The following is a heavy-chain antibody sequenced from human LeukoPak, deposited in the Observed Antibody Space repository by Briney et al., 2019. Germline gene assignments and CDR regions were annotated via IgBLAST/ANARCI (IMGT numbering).Heavy chain of an antibody. Sequence: PSETLSLTCTVSGGSISSGGYYWSWIRQHPGKGLEWIGYIYYSGSTYYNPSLKSRVTISVDTSKNQFSLKLSSVTAADTAVYYCARDGATYCSGGSCYFDPWGQGTLVTVSS. CDR1: GGSISSGGYY. V-gene: IGHV4-31*03. J-gene: IGHJ5*02. CDR3: ARDGATYCSGGSCYFDP. D-gene: IGHD2-15*01. CDR2: IYYSGST.